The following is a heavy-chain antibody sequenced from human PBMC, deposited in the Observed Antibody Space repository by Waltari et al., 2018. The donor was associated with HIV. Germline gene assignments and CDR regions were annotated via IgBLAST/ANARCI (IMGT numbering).Heavy chain of an antibody. CDR1: GGAFVSHS. D-gene: IGHD3-3*01. V-gene: IGHV1-69*08. Sequence: QVHLVQSGAEVKTPGSSVKVSCKASGGAFVSHSFNWVRQAPGQGLEWMGRAIPMFGTANYARKFQGRVTITADKSTTTAYMELNGLRIDDTAVYYCASARETMGVDFDSWGQGTLVTVS. CDR3: ASARETMGVDFDS. J-gene: IGHJ5*01. CDR2: AIPMFGTA.